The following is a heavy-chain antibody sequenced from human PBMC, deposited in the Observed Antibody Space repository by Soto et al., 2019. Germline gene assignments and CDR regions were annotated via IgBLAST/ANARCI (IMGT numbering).Heavy chain of an antibody. CDR2: ISSGSYNI. Sequence: GSLRLSCTASGFTFSSYIMNWVRQAPGKGLEWVSYISSGSYNIYYADSVKGRFTISRDNAKDSLYLQMSSLRDDDSAVYYCARGPSAAAPLSDWYFDLWGRGTLVTVSS. D-gene: IGHD2-2*01. CDR3: ARGPSAAAPLSDWYFDL. V-gene: IGHV3-48*02. J-gene: IGHJ2*01. CDR1: GFTFSSYI.